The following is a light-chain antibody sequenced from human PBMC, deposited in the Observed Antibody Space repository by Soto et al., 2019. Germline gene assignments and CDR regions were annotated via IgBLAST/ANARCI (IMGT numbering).Light chain of an antibody. CDR1: QSVSSN. Sequence: EIVMTQSPATLSVSPGERATLSCRAMQSVSSNLAWYQQKPSQAPRLLIFGASSRAAGIPDRLSGSGSGTDFTLAIGRLEPEDFAVYYCQYYDKLAKAITFGQGTRLEIK. CDR3: QYYDKLAKAIT. J-gene: IGKJ5*01. CDR2: GAS. V-gene: IGKV3D-15*01.